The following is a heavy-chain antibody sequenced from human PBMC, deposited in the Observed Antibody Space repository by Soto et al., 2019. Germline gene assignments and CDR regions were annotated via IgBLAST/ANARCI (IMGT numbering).Heavy chain of an antibody. V-gene: IGHV1-69*13. J-gene: IGHJ6*02. CDR1: GGTFSSYA. CDR3: ARVPFMRIAAAGLTNLPYYYYGMDV. CDR2: IIPIFGTA. Sequence: GASVKVSCKASGGTFSSYAISWVRQAPGQGLEWMGGIIPIFGTANYAQKYQGRVTITVDESTSTAYKKLSSLRSEDTAVYYCARVPFMRIAAAGLTNLPYYYYGMDVWGQGTTVTVSS. D-gene: IGHD6-13*01.